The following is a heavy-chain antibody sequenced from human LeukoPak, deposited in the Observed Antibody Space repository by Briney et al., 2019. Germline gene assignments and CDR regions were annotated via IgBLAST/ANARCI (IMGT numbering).Heavy chain of an antibody. J-gene: IGHJ4*02. CDR3: ARDRSGASDY. CDR2: INPNSGGT. Sequence: ASVRISCKASGYTFTGYYMHWVRQAPGQGLEWMGRINPNSGGTSYAQKFQGRVTMTRDTSISTAYMELSRLRSDDTAVYYCARDRSGASDYWGQGTLVTVSS. CDR1: GYTFTGYY. V-gene: IGHV1-2*06. D-gene: IGHD1-26*01.